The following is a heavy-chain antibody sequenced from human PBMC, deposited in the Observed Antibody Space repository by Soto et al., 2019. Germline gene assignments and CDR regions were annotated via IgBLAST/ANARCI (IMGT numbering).Heavy chain of an antibody. CDR3: ARDGDRCTSTRCSPWPDTHFDL. V-gene: IGHV1-18*01. CDR2: SSPYNGNT. Sequence: QVQLVQSGDEVKKPGASVKVSCKASGYTFTNYGISWVRQAPGQGLEWMGWSSPYNGNTKYPQKLQGRVTMTTDNSTRTSYMELRSLRSDDTAVYFCARDGDRCTSTRCSPWPDTHFDLWGRGTLVTVSS. CDR1: GYTFTNYG. D-gene: IGHD2-2*01. J-gene: IGHJ2*01.